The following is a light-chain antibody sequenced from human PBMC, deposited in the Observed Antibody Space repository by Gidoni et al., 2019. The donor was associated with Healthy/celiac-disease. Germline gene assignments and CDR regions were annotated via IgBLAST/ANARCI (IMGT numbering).Light chain of an antibody. Sequence: DIQMTQSPSSLSASVGDRVTIPCRASQGISNYLAWYQQKPGKVPKLLIYAASTLQSGVPSRVSGSGSGTDFTLTISSLQPEDVATYYCQKYNSAPWTFGQGTKVEIK. V-gene: IGKV1-27*01. CDR1: QGISNY. CDR2: AAS. CDR3: QKYNSAPWT. J-gene: IGKJ1*01.